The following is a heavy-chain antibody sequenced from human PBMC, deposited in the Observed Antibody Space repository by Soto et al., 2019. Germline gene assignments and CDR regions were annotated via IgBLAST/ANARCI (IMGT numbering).Heavy chain of an antibody. Sequence: QVPLVQSGAEVKKPGASVKVSCKASGYTFTSYAMHWVRQAPGQRLEWMGWINAGNGNTKYSQKFQGRVTITRDTAASTAYMELSSLRSEDTAVYYCARGTMTRTFDYWGQGTLVTVSS. CDR1: GYTFTSYA. CDR3: ARGTMTRTFDY. D-gene: IGHD1-20*01. V-gene: IGHV1-3*01. J-gene: IGHJ4*02. CDR2: INAGNGNT.